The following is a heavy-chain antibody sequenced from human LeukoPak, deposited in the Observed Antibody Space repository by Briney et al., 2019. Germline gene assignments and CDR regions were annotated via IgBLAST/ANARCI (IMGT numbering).Heavy chain of an antibody. CDR2: ISGSGGST. V-gene: IGHV3-23*01. D-gene: IGHD3-22*01. J-gene: IGHJ4*02. Sequence: GGSLRLSCAASGFTFSSYAMSWVRQAPGKGLEWVSAISGSGGSTYYADSVKGRFTISRDNAKNSLYLQMNSLRAEDTAVYYCARDPGSYYYDSSGSNWGQGTLVTVSS. CDR3: ARDPGSYYYDSSGSN. CDR1: GFTFSSYA.